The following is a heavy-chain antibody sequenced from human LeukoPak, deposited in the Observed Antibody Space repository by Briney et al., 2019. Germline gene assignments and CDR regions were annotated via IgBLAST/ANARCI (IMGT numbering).Heavy chain of an antibody. CDR1: GFTFSSSP. CDR3: ARGPMLTGDTAAFDI. J-gene: IGHJ3*02. V-gene: IGHV3-30*04. Sequence: PGGSLRLSCAASGFTFSSSPMHWVRQAPGKGLDWVAVISYDGGNKYYADSVKGRFTISRDSSKNTLYLQMNSLRAEDTAVYYCARGPMLTGDTAAFDIWGQGTMVTVSS. CDR2: ISYDGGNK. D-gene: IGHD7-27*01.